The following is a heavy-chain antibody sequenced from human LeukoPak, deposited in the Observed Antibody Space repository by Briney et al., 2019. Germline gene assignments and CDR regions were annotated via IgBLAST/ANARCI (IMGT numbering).Heavy chain of an antibody. V-gene: IGHV4-59*08. Sequence: PSETLSLICTVSGGSISSYYWSWVRQPPGKGLELIGYIYYSGSTNYNPSLKSRVTISVDTSKNQFSLKLSSVTAADTAVYYCASTMVRGGFFFDYWGQGTLVTVSS. D-gene: IGHD3-10*01. J-gene: IGHJ4*02. CDR1: GGSISSYY. CDR2: IYYSGST. CDR3: ASTMVRGGFFFDY.